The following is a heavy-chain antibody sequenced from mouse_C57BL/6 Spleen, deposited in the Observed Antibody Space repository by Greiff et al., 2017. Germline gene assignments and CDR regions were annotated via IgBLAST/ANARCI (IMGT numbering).Heavy chain of an antibody. CDR1: GYTFTSYC. J-gene: IGHJ4*01. CDR3: ARGDYDWGLDAMDY. Sequence: QVQLQQPGAELVMPGASVKLSCTASGYTFTSYCMHWVKQRPGQGLEWIGEIDPSDSYTNYNQKFKGKSTLTVDKSSSTAYMQLSSLTSEDSGVYYCARGDYDWGLDAMDYWGKGTSVTVSS. CDR2: IDPSDSYT. V-gene: IGHV1-69*01. D-gene: IGHD2-4*01.